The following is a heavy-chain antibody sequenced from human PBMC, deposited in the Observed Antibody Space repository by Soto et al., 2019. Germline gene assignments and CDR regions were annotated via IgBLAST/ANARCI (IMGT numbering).Heavy chain of an antibody. D-gene: IGHD2-2*01. Sequence: PGGSLRLSCAASGFTFSSYWMSWVRQAPGKGLEWVANIKQDGSEKYYVDSVKGRFTISRDNAKNSLYLQMNSLRAEDTAVYYCARLVVVPAAIARYYYYGMDVWGQGTTVTVSS. CDR3: ARLVVVPAAIARYYYYGMDV. V-gene: IGHV3-7*01. J-gene: IGHJ6*02. CDR1: GFTFSSYW. CDR2: IKQDGSEK.